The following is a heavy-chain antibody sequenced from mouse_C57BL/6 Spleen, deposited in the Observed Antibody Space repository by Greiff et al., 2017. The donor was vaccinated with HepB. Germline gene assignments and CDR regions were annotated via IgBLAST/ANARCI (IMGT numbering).Heavy chain of an antibody. J-gene: IGHJ3*01. Sequence: EVHLVESGGGLVQPKGSLKLSCAASGFTFNTYAMHWVRQAPGKGLEWVARIRSKSSNYATYYADSVKDRFTISRDDSQSMLYLQMNNLKTEDTAMYYCVRGDYYGSSPLFAYWGQGTLVTVSA. CDR1: GFTFNTYA. CDR2: IRSKSSNYAT. V-gene: IGHV10-3*01. D-gene: IGHD1-1*01. CDR3: VRGDYYGSSPLFAY.